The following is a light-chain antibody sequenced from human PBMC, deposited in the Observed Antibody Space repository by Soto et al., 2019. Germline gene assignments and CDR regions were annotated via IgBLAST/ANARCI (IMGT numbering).Light chain of an antibody. CDR1: QSILFTSNNKNY. CDR3: QQYYSIPPT. CDR2: WAS. V-gene: IGKV4-1*01. Sequence: DIVMTQSPDSLAVSLGERATINCKSSQSILFTSNNKNYLAWYQQMPGQPPKLIIYWASTRESGVPDRFSGSGSGTDFTLTINSLHAEDVAVYYCQQYYSIPPTFGQGTKVEIK. J-gene: IGKJ1*01.